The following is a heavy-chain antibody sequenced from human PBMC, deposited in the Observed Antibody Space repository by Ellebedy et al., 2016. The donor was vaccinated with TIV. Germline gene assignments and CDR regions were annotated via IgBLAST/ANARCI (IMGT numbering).Heavy chain of an antibody. CDR1: GGSISSFY. CDR3: ARGSTAVVAALGY. J-gene: IGHJ4*02. CDR2: IYYIGKI. Sequence: SETLSLXCTVSGGSISSFYWSWIRQSPGKGLEWIGYIYYIGKIYYNPSLKSRVTISVDTSKNQFSLTLTSVTAADTAMYYCARGSTAVVAALGYWGQGTLVTVSS. D-gene: IGHD2-15*01. V-gene: IGHV4-59*01.